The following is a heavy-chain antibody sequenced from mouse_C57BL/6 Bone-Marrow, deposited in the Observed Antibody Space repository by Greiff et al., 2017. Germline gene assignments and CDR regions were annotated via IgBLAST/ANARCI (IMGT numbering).Heavy chain of an antibody. CDR1: GYTFTSYW. Sequence: VQLQQPGAELVKPGASVKMSCKASGYTFTSYWITWVKQRPGQGLEWIGDIYPGSGSTNYNEKFQSKATLTVDTSSSTAYMQLSSLTSEDSAVYYWARSGYYGYDGAYWGQGTLVTVSA. CDR2: IYPGSGST. D-gene: IGHD2-2*01. CDR3: ARSGYYGYDGAY. J-gene: IGHJ3*01. V-gene: IGHV1-55*01.